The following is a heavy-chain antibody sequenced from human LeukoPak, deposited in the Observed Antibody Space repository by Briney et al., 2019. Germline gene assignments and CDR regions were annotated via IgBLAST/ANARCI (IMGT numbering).Heavy chain of an antibody. CDR3: ATYIVGPTLDY. CDR1: GFSFSSYE. CDR2: ISGSRSSI. V-gene: IGHV3-48*03. Sequence: PGGSLRLSCAASGFSFSSYEMNWVRQAPGKGLEWISYISGSRSSIYYADSVKGRFSISRDNAKNSLYLQMNSLRADDTAVYYCATYIVGPTLDYWGQGTLVTVS. J-gene: IGHJ4*02. D-gene: IGHD1-26*01.